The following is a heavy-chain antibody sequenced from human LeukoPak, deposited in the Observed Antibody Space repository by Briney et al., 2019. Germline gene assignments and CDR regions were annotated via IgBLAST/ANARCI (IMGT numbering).Heavy chain of an antibody. CDR1: GFTFSSYD. CDR2: INYDGTNK. V-gene: IGHV3-30*02. CDR3: AKNLGSSNYFGAFDF. Sequence: PGGSLRLSCAASGFTFSSYDIHWVRQAPGKGLEWVAIINYDGTNKYYADYVKGRFTISRDNSKNTVYVQMNSLRAEDTAVYYCAKNLGSSNYFGAFDFWGQGTLVTVSS. J-gene: IGHJ4*02. D-gene: IGHD4-11*01.